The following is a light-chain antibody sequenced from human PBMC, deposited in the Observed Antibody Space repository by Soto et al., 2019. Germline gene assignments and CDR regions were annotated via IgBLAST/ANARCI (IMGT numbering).Light chain of an antibody. CDR1: QSVSSY. Sequence: EIVLTQSPATLSLSPGERATLSCRASQSVSSYLAWYQQKPGQAPRLLIYDASNRATGIPARFSGSGSGTDFTLTISSLEPEDFAVYYCQQRSNWPGGTFGQGPKLEIK. CDR2: DAS. J-gene: IGKJ2*01. CDR3: QQRSNWPGGT. V-gene: IGKV3-11*01.